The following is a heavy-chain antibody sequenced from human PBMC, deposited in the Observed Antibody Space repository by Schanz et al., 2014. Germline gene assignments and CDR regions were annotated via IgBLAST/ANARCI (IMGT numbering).Heavy chain of an antibody. CDR3: VRDRGFCANDICWLRYYMDV. CDR2: LSSSGLYT. D-gene: IGHD2-8*01. CDR1: GFIFRSYT. Sequence: EVQLVESGGGLVKPGGSLRLSCTASGFIFRSYTMNWVRQAPGKGLEWVSSLSSSGLYTFYADLAGGRFTISRDNAKNSLFLQMNSLRADDTAVYYCVRDRGFCANDICWLRYYMDVWGNGTTVTVSS. J-gene: IGHJ6*03. V-gene: IGHV3-21*06.